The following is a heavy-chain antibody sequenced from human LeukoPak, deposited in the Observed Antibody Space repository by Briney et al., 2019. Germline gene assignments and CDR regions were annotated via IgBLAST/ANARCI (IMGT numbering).Heavy chain of an antibody. V-gene: IGHV3-23*01. J-gene: IGHJ4*02. D-gene: IGHD6-13*01. CDR3: AKGGGSSWCVFDY. CDR2: ISGSGGST. Sequence: GGSLRLSCAASGFTFGRNWMSWVRQAPGKGLEWVSVISGSGGSTYYADSVKGRFTISRDNSKNTLYLQMNSLRVEDTAVYYCAKGGGSSWCVFDYWGQGTLVTVSS. CDR1: GFTFGRNW.